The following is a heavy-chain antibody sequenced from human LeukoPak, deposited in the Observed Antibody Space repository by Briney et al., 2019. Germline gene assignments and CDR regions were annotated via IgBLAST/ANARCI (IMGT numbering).Heavy chain of an antibody. J-gene: IGHJ4*02. V-gene: IGHV3-23*01. CDR1: GFTFSDYA. D-gene: IGHD6-13*01. CDR2: FGGRGVSA. Sequence: GGSLRPSFAASGFTFSDYALSWVRQAPGKGLEWVSAFGGRGVSAYYADPLKGGFSISRENSKNTVYLQMNSLRAEDTAVYYWARDRGAADGTVSFDYWGQGTLVTVSS. CDR3: ARDRGAADGTVSFDY.